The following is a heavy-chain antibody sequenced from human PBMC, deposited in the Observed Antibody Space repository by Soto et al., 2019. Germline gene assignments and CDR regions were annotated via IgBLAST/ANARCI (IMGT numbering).Heavy chain of an antibody. CDR3: ARDRGCSGGSCYSGYYYGMDV. D-gene: IGHD2-15*01. CDR1: GGTFSSYA. J-gene: IGHJ6*02. V-gene: IGHV1-69*01. CDR2: IIPIFGTA. Sequence: QVQLVQSGAEVKKPGSSVKVSCKASGGTFSSYAISRVRQAPGQGLEWMGGIIPIFGTANYAQKFQGRVTITADESTSTAYMELSSLRSEDTAVYYCARDRGCSGGSCYSGYYYGMDVWGQGTTVTVSS.